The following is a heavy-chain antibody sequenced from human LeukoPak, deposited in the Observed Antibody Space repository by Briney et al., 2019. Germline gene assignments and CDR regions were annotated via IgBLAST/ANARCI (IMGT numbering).Heavy chain of an antibody. CDR1: GGSISSSSYY. D-gene: IGHD3-10*01. CDR2: IYYSGST. J-gene: IGHJ5*02. Sequence: SETLSLTCTGSGGSISSSSYYWGWIRQPPGKGLEWIGSIYYSGSTYYNPSLKSRVTISVDTSKNQFSLKLSSVTAADTAVYYCARVSGSGSYYDNWFDAWGQGTLVTVSS. V-gene: IGHV4-39*07. CDR3: ARVSGSGSYYDNWFDA.